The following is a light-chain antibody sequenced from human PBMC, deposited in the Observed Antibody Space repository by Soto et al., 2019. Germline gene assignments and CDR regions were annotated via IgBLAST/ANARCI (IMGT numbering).Light chain of an antibody. V-gene: IGKV3-15*01. J-gene: IGKJ1*01. Sequence: EIVMTQSPATLSVSPGERATLSCRASQSVSSKLAWYQQKPGQAPRFLMYDASTRATDIPARFSGSGSGTEFTLTISSLQYEDFAVYYCQQYDNWPWTFGQGTKVEFK. CDR2: DAS. CDR3: QQYDNWPWT. CDR1: QSVSSK.